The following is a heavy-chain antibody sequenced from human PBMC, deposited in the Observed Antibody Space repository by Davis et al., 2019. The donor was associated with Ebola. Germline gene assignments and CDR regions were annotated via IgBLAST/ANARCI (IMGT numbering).Heavy chain of an antibody. Sequence: GESLKISCKGSGYSFTSYWIGWVRQMPGKGLEWMGIIYPGDSDTRYSPSFQGHVTISADKSISTAYLQWSSLKASDTAMYYCARTTVTSYYYYGMDVWGQGTTVTVSS. CDR2: IYPGDSDT. V-gene: IGHV5-51*01. D-gene: IGHD4-17*01. CDR1: GYSFTSYW. J-gene: IGHJ6*02. CDR3: ARTTVTSYYYYGMDV.